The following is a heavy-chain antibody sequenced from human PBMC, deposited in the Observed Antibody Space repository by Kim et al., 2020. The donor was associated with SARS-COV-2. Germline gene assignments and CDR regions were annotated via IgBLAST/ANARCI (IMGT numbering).Heavy chain of an antibody. V-gene: IGHV3-9*01. CDR1: GFTFDDYA. J-gene: IGHJ6*02. CDR3: AKDMSSSGWYFPYYYYYGMDV. D-gene: IGHD6-19*01. Sequence: GGSLRLSCAASGFTFDDYAMHWVRQAPGKGLEWVSGISWNSGSIGYVDSVKGRFTISRDNAKNSLYLQMNSLRAEDTALYYCAKDMSSSGWYFPYYYYYGMDVWGQGTTVTVSS. CDR2: ISWNSGSI.